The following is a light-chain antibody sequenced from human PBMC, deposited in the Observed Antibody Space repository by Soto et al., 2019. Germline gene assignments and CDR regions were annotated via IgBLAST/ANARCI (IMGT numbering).Light chain of an antibody. J-gene: IGLJ1*01. Sequence: QSALTQPASVSGSPGQAITISCTGTSSDVGTYNIVSWYQKHPGKAPKLMIYEGSKRPSGVSNRFSGSKSGNTASLTISGLQAEDEADYYCCSYAGASTYVFGSGTKVTVL. CDR2: EGS. CDR1: SSDVGTYNI. CDR3: CSYAGASTYV. V-gene: IGLV2-23*01.